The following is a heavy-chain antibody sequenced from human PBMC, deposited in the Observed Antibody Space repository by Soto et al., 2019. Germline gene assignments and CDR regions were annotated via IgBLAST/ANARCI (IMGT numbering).Heavy chain of an antibody. Sequence: PSETLSLTCAVYGGSFSGYYWSWIRQPPGKGLEWIGEINHSGSTNYNPSLKSRVTISVDTSKNQFSLKLSSVTAADTAVYYCARGGRGAARPWDYWGQGTLVTVSS. V-gene: IGHV4-34*01. CDR3: ARGGRGAARPWDY. J-gene: IGHJ4*02. CDR1: GGSFSGYY. D-gene: IGHD6-6*01. CDR2: INHSGST.